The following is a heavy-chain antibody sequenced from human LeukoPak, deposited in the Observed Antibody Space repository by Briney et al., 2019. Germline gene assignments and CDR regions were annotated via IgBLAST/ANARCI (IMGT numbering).Heavy chain of an antibody. D-gene: IGHD3-22*01. CDR3: ARGEYYDSSGYSDY. CDR2: IIPIFGTA. Sequence: ASVKVSCKASGGTFSSYAISWVRQAPGQGLEWMGGIIPIFGTANYAQKFQGRVTITTDESTSTAYMELSSLRSDDTAVYYCARGEYYDSSGYSDYWGQGTLVTVSS. CDR1: GGTFSSYA. J-gene: IGHJ4*02. V-gene: IGHV1-69*05.